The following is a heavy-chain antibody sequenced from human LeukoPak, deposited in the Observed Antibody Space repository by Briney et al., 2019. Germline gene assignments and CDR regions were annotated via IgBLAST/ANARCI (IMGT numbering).Heavy chain of an antibody. D-gene: IGHD2/OR15-2a*01. V-gene: IGHV1-2*02. Sequence: GASVKVSCKASGYTFTAYYIHWVRQAPGQGLEWMGWINPNSGVTNYAQKFQGRVTMTRDTPINTAYMELSWLRSDDTAVYYCATLDSTTHKADDAFDFWGQGAMVTVSS. CDR3: ATLDSTTHKADDAFDF. J-gene: IGHJ3*01. CDR1: GYTFTAYY. CDR2: INPNSGVT.